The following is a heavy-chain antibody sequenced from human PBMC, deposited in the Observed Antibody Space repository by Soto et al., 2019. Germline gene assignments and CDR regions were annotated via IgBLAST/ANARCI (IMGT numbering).Heavy chain of an antibody. CDR2: INHSGST. V-gene: IGHV4-34*01. CDR3: ASAGCYPYYFDY. Sequence: SETLSLTCAVYGGSFSGYYWSWIRQPPGKGLEWIGEINHSGSTNYNPSLKSRVTISVDTSKNQFSLKLSSVTAADTAVYYCASAGCYPYYFDYWGQGTLVTVSS. CDR1: GGSFSGYY. D-gene: IGHD2-15*01. J-gene: IGHJ4*02.